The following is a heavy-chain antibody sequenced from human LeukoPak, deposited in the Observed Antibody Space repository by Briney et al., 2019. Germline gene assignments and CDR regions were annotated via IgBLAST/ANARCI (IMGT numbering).Heavy chain of an antibody. Sequence: ASVKVSCMASGYTFTRYDINWVRQATGQGLEWMGWMNPNSGNTVYAQKFQGRVTMTRNTSISTAYMELSSLRSEDTAVYYCARVKLRYYDSSGYDYYYYYGMDVWGQGTTVTVSS. V-gene: IGHV1-8*01. CDR2: MNPNSGNT. D-gene: IGHD3-22*01. J-gene: IGHJ6*02. CDR1: GYTFTRYD. CDR3: ARVKLRYYDSSGYDYYYYYGMDV.